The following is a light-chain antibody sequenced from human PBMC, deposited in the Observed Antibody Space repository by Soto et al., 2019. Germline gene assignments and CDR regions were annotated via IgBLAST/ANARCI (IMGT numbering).Light chain of an antibody. CDR2: LGS. Sequence: DIVMTQSPLSLSVTPGEPASISCRASQSLLHTNGYIYLDWYLQKPGQSPQLLIYLGSNRASGVPDMFSGSGSGTDFTLKISRVEAEDVGVYYCMQALQTQLTFGGGTKVEIK. J-gene: IGKJ4*01. CDR1: QSLLHTNGYIY. CDR3: MQALQTQLT. V-gene: IGKV2-28*01.